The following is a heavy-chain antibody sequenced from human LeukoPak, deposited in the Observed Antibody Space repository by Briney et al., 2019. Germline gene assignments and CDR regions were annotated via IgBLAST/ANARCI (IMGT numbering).Heavy chain of an antibody. CDR1: GGSISSYY. Sequence: KPSETLSLTCTVSGGSISSYYWSWIRQPPGKGLEWIANIYYSGITNYNPSHTRRVTISLDTSKNQFSLKLTSVTAADTAVYYCATSSGYSYGLDYWGQGTLVTVSS. D-gene: IGHD5-18*01. V-gene: IGHV4-59*01. CDR2: IYYSGIT. J-gene: IGHJ4*02. CDR3: ATSSGYSYGLDY.